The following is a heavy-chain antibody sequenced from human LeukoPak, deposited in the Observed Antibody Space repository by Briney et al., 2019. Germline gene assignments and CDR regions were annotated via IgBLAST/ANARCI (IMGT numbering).Heavy chain of an antibody. Sequence: PGGSLRLSCAASGFTFTTYSMNWVRQAPGKGLEWVSAISGSGGSTYYADSVKGRFTISRDNSKNTLYLQMNSLRAEDTAVYYCAKDLSMNYYDSSGYAFDIWGQGTMVTVSS. V-gene: IGHV3-23*01. CDR1: GFTFTTYS. CDR2: ISGSGGST. CDR3: AKDLSMNYYDSSGYAFDI. J-gene: IGHJ3*02. D-gene: IGHD3-22*01.